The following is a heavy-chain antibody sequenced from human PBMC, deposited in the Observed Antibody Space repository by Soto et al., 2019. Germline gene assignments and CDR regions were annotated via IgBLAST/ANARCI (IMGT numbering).Heavy chain of an antibody. CDR1: RFTFSNFA. D-gene: IGHD1-1*01. V-gene: IGHV3-23*01. CDR3: AKVMYTWNDVAAFDS. CDR2: IGVTAGST. J-gene: IGHJ4*02. Sequence: AHLSESGGGLQQPGGSLKLSCEASRFTFSNFAMSWVRQAPGKGLEWISTIGVTAGSTYYTDSVRGRFTTSRDNSKNTLYLDMNSLRAEDTAIYYCAKVMYTWNDVAAFDSWGQGTLVAVSS.